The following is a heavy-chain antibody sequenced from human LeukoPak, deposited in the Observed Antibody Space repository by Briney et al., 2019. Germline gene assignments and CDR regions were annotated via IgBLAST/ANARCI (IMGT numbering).Heavy chain of an antibody. CDR3: AREQYGSDDALDI. Sequence: GRSLRLSCAASGFTFGAYGMHWVRQAPGKGLEWVAVIWYDGSNQYYVDSVKGRLTISRDNSKNTVHLQMNSLRVEDTAVYYCAREQYGSDDALDIWGQGTMVTVSS. D-gene: IGHD3-10*01. CDR1: GFTFGAYG. V-gene: IGHV3-33*01. J-gene: IGHJ3*02. CDR2: IWYDGSNQ.